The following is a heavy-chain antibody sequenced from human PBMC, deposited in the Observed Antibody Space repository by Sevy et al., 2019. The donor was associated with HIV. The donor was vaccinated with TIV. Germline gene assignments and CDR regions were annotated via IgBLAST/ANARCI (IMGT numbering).Heavy chain of an antibody. Sequence: GGSLRLSCAASGFTFSSYAMLWVRQAPGKGLDWVALISYDGSNKYYADSVKGRFTISRDNAKNTLYLEMNSLRPEDTAVYYCARDGLGGFAQTLDVWGQGTLVTVSS. CDR1: GFTFSSYA. J-gene: IGHJ4*02. D-gene: IGHD3-16*01. V-gene: IGHV3-30*04. CDR3: ARDGLGGFAQTLDV. CDR2: ISYDGSNK.